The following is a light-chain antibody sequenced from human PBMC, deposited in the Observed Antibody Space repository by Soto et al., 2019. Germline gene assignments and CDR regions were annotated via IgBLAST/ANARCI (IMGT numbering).Light chain of an antibody. V-gene: IGKV3-20*01. CDR2: GAS. CDR3: QRSGSAPPYI. CDR1: QSLDSTY. J-gene: IGKJ2*01. Sequence: EVVLTQSPGTLSLSPGERATLSCRASQSLDSTYLAWYQQKPGQSPRLVIYGASRRATGIPDRFSGSGCGTDFTLTIGRLEPEDFGVYYCQRSGSAPPYIFGAGTRLDI.